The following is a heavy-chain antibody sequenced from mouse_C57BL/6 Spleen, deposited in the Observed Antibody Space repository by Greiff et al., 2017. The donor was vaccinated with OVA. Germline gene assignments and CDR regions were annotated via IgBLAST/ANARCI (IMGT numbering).Heavy chain of an antibody. Sequence: DVKLVESGGGLVQPKGSLKLSCAASGFSFNTYAMNWVRQAPGKGLEWVARIRSKSNNYATYYADSVKDRFTISRDDSESMLYLQMNNLKTEDTAMYYCVRHEDGYGGYYAMDYWGQGTSGTVSS. J-gene: IGHJ4*01. V-gene: IGHV10-1*01. D-gene: IGHD2-2*01. CDR3: VRHEDGYGGYYAMDY. CDR2: IRSKSNNYAT. CDR1: GFSFNTYA.